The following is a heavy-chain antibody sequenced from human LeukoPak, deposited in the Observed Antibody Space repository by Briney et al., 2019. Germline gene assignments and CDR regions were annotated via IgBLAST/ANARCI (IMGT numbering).Heavy chain of an antibody. J-gene: IGHJ5*02. D-gene: IGHD6-13*01. CDR1: GGSISSYY. CDR2: IYYSGST. V-gene: IGHV4-59*01. Sequence: TSETLSLTCTVFGGSISSYYWSWIRQPPGKGLEWIGYIYYSGSTNYNPSLKSRVTISVDTSKNQFSLKLSSVTAADTAVYYCARKGSSWYNWFDPWGQGTLVTVSS. CDR3: ARKGSSWYNWFDP.